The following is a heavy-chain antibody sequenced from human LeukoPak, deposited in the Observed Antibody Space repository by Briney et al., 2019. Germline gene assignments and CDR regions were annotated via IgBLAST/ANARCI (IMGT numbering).Heavy chain of an antibody. J-gene: IGHJ1*01. CDR2: TYYSGNT. CDR1: GGSISSYY. CDR3: AREKLYTSSWGFQH. Sequence: SETLSLTCTVSGGSISSYYWSWIRQPPGKGLEWIGYTYYSGNTNYSPSLNSRVTMSADTSKNEISLRLSSVTAADTAVYYCAREKLYTSSWGFQHWGQGTLVIVSS. D-gene: IGHD6-13*01. V-gene: IGHV4-59*12.